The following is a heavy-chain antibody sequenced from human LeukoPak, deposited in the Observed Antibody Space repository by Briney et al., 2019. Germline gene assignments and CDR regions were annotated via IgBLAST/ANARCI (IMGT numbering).Heavy chain of an antibody. J-gene: IGHJ6*02. CDR2: LYSGGST. D-gene: IGHD5-24*01. Sequence: GGSLRLSSAASGFTVSGNYMSWVRQAPGKGLEWVSLLYSGGSTYYADSVKGRFSISRDNSKNTLYLQMNSLRAEDTAVYYCASRDKGYYYGMDVWGQGTTVTVSS. CDR1: GFTVSGNY. V-gene: IGHV3-66*01. CDR3: ASRDKGYYYGMDV.